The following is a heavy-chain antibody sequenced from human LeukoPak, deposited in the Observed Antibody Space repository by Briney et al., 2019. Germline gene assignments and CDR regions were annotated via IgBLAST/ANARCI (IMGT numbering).Heavy chain of an antibody. D-gene: IGHD3-3*01. V-gene: IGHV1-18*01. CDR1: GYTFTSYG. Sequence: ASVKVSCKASGYTFTSYGISWVRQAPGQGLEWMGWISTYNGNTNYAQKLQGRVTMTTDTSTSTAYMELRSLRSDDPAVYYCARDAPYYDFWSGYYTYYFDYWGQGTLVTVSS. J-gene: IGHJ4*02. CDR3: ARDAPYYDFWSGYYTYYFDY. CDR2: ISTYNGNT.